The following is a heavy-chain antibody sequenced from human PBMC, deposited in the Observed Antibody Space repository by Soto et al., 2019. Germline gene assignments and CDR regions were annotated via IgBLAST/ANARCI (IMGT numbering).Heavy chain of an antibody. CDR2: IIPMFGTS. CDR1: GGTFTNYA. CDR3: AGGVRTGNYGMDV. J-gene: IGHJ6*02. V-gene: IGHV1-69*01. D-gene: IGHD3-16*01. Sequence: QLQLVQSGAEVKKPGSSVKVSCKASGGTFTNYAISWVRQAPGQGLEWMGAIIPMFGTSSYAQKSQGTVTITADDSTSTAYMELRSLTFEDTPVYYCAGGVRTGNYGMDVWGQGTTVTVSS.